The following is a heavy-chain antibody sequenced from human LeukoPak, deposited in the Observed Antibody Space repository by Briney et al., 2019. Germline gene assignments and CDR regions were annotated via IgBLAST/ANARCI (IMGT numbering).Heavy chain of an antibody. J-gene: IGHJ4*02. V-gene: IGHV3-11*01. CDR2: ISSGGDSI. Sequence: SGGSLRLSCAASHFVFSDHYMSWVRQAPGKGLEWVAYISSGGDSILYADSVRGRFATSRDNAKNSLYLQINSLRVEDTAVYYCVREMDGEYASGTLFDLWGQGNMVTVSS. D-gene: IGHD3-10*01. CDR1: HFVFSDHY. CDR3: VREMDGEYASGTLFDL.